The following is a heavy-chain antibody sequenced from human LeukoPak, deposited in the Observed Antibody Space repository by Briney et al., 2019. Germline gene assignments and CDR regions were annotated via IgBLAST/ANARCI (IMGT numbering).Heavy chain of an antibody. CDR1: GFSFTSYW. CDR3: ASLYYDASDYPDY. Sequence: GESLKISCKGFGFSFTSYWIGWVRQMPGKGLEWMGIIYPDDSDTRYSPSFQGQVTMSADKSVSTAYLQWSSLKTSDSAMYYCASLYYDASDYPDYWGQGTLVTVSS. D-gene: IGHD3-16*01. V-gene: IGHV5-51*01. J-gene: IGHJ4*02. CDR2: IYPDDSDT.